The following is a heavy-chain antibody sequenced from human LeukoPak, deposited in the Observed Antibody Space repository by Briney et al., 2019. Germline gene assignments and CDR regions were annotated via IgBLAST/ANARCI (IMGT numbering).Heavy chain of an antibody. Sequence: PSETLSLTCAVSGYSITSGYYWGWIRQPPGKGLEWIGSIYHSGSTYYNPPLKSRVTISVDTSKNQFSLKLSSVTAADTAVYYCAGVDLTAAGLYYFDYWGQGTLVTVSS. D-gene: IGHD6-13*01. CDR1: GYSITSGYY. V-gene: IGHV4-38-2*01. CDR3: AGVDLTAAGLYYFDY. CDR2: IYHSGST. J-gene: IGHJ4*02.